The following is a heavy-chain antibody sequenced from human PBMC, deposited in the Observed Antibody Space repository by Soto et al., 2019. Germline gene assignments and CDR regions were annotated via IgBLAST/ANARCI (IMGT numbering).Heavy chain of an antibody. CDR1: GFTFSNYA. V-gene: IGHV3-48*02. CDR3: ARVVVVIPPGYYYAMDV. D-gene: IGHD3-22*01. CDR2: FTSSSDTI. J-gene: IGHJ6*02. Sequence: GGSLRLSCAASGFTFSNYAMSWVRQTPEKGLEWVSVFTSSSDTIYYSDSVKGRFTISRDNGKNSLFLQMNSLRDEDTAVYYCARVVVVIPPGYYYAMDVWGQGTTVTVSS.